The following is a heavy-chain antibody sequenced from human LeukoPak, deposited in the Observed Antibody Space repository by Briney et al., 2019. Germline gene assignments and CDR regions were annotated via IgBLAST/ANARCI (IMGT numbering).Heavy chain of an antibody. CDR2: IYYSGST. J-gene: IGHJ4*02. CDR3: ARHGRPYYYDSSGYYDY. CDR1: RGSINTYY. D-gene: IGHD3-22*01. V-gene: IGHV4-59*08. Sequence: SETLSLTCTVSRGSINTYYWSWIRQPPGKGLEWIGCIYYSGSTDYNPSLKGRVTISVDTSKNQFSLKLTSVTAADTAVSYCARHGRPYYYDSSGYYDYWGQGTLVTVSS.